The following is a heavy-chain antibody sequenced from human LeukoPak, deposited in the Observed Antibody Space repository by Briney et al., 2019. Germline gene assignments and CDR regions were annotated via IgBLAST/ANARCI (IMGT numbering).Heavy chain of an antibody. CDR3: ARSSGYVDY. J-gene: IGHJ4*02. CDR2: IYYSGST. V-gene: IGHV4-61*08. D-gene: IGHD3-22*01. Sequence: SQTLSLTCAVSGGSISGGGYSWSWIRQPPGKGLEWIGYIYYSGSTNYNPSLKSRVTISVDTSKNQFSLKLSSVTAADTAVYYCARSSGYVDYWGQGTLVTVSS. CDR1: GGSISGGGYS.